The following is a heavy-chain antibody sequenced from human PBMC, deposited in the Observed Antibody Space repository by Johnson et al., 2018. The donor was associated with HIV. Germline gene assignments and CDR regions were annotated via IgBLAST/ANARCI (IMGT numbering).Heavy chain of an antibody. V-gene: IGHV3-9*01. CDR3: VKARGGYWGDDFDI. J-gene: IGHJ3*02. Sequence: VQLVESGGGLVQPGGSLRLSCAASGFTFDDYAMHWVRQAPGKGLEWVSGISWNSGSIGYADSVKGRFTISRDNSKNTLYVEMDSLRAEDTAVYYCVKARGGYWGDDFDIWGQGTMVTVSS. D-gene: IGHD2-8*02. CDR2: ISWNSGSI. CDR1: GFTFDDYA.